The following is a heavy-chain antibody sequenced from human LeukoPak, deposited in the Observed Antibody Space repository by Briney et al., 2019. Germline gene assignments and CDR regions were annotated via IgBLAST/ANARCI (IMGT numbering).Heavy chain of an antibody. J-gene: IGHJ3*02. Sequence: ASVKVCCKASGYTFTAYYIHWVRQAPGQGLEWMGWINPNSGGANYAQKFQGRVTMTRDTSISAAYMEVSRLRSDDTAVYYCARDNPRITAAGGGAFDIWGLGTMVTVSS. CDR1: GYTFTAYY. D-gene: IGHD6-13*01. V-gene: IGHV1-2*02. CDR3: ARDNPRITAAGGGAFDI. CDR2: INPNSGGA.